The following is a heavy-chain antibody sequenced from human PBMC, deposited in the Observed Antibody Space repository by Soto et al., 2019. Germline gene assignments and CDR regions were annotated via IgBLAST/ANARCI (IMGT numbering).Heavy chain of an antibody. Sequence: SETLSLTCTVSGFSISSYYWSWIRQPPGKGLEWIGYIYYSGSTSYNPSLKSRVTISVDTSKNQFSLKLSSVTAADTAVYYCATAGSGSDYWGQGTLVTVSS. CDR3: ATAGSGSDY. J-gene: IGHJ4*02. CDR1: GFSISSYY. D-gene: IGHD1-1*01. CDR2: IYYSGST. V-gene: IGHV4-59*01.